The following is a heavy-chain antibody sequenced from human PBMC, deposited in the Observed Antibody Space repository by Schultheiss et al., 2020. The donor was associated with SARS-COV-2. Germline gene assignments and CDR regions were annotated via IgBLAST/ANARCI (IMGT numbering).Heavy chain of an antibody. Sequence: SETLSLTCTVSGGSISSSSYYWGWIRQPPGKGLEWIGYIYYSGSTNYNPSLKSRVTISVDTSKNQFSLKLSSVTAADTAVYYCARQITYYDFWSGPKAYYYYMDVWGKGTTVTVSS. CDR3: ARQITYYDFWSGPKAYYYYMDV. V-gene: IGHV4-61*05. D-gene: IGHD3-3*01. CDR1: GGSISSSSYY. CDR2: IYYSGST. J-gene: IGHJ6*03.